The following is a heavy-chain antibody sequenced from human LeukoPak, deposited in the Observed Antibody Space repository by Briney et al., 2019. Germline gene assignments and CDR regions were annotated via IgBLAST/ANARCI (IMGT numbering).Heavy chain of an antibody. CDR1: GYTFTDYD. CDR2: INPNSANT. J-gene: IGHJ3*02. D-gene: IGHD4-17*01. V-gene: IGHV1-8*03. CDR3: ARGDFGETNTAFDI. Sequence: ASVKVSCKTSGYTFTDYDIHWVRQAPGQGLEWMGWINPNSANTNYAQKVQGRVNFTRDTSLGIVYMELSGLTSEDAAVYFCARGDFGETNTAFDIWGQGTLVAVSS.